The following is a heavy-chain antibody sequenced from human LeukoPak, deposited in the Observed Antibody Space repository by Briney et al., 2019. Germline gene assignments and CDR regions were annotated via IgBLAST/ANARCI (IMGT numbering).Heavy chain of an antibody. Sequence: GGSLRLSCAASGFTLSNYWMHWVRHAPGKGLVWVSRINADGSSASYADSVKGRFTISRDNAKNTLYLQMNSLRAEDTAMYYCARDYGRSRDYGMDVWGQGTTVTVSS. D-gene: IGHD3-10*01. CDR3: ARDYGRSRDYGMDV. CDR2: INADGSSA. CDR1: GFTLSNYW. V-gene: IGHV3-74*01. J-gene: IGHJ6*02.